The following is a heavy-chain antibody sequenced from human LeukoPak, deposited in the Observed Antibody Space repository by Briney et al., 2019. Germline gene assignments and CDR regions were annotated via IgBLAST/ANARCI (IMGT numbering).Heavy chain of an antibody. CDR2: INHIGGT. J-gene: IGHJ4*02. Sequence: SETLSLTCAVYGGSFSGYYWSWLPHPPGKGLSWMGEINHIGGTNYNSSRKGRVTISVDTSKNQFSLKRSSVNPADPTLYHCARGSVTGYYTFDYWGQGTLVTVSS. D-gene: IGHD3-9*01. CDR1: GGSFSGYY. CDR3: ARGSVTGYYTFDY. V-gene: IGHV4-34*01.